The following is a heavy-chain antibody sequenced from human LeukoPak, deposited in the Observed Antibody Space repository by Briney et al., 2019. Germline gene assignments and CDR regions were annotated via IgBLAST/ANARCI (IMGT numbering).Heavy chain of an antibody. CDR2: ISSSSSTI. Sequence: PGGSLRLSCAASGFVFSSNSMIWVRQAPGKGLEWVSYISSSSSTIYYADSVKGRFTISRDNARNSLYLQMNSLGAEDTAVYYCATSGYSNIDYWGQGTLVTVSS. J-gene: IGHJ4*02. V-gene: IGHV3-48*04. CDR1: GFVFSSNS. D-gene: IGHD4-11*01. CDR3: ATSGYSNIDY.